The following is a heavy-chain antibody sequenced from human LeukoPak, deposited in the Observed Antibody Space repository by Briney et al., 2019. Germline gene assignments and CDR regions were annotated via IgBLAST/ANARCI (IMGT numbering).Heavy chain of an antibody. Sequence: WIRQHPGKGLEWIGYIYYSGSTYYNPSLKSRVTISVDTSKNQFSLKLSSVTAADTAVYYCARGDYGDYLAFDYWGQGTLVTVSS. D-gene: IGHD4-17*01. CDR2: IYYSGST. J-gene: IGHJ4*02. CDR3: ARGDYGDYLAFDY. V-gene: IGHV4-31*02.